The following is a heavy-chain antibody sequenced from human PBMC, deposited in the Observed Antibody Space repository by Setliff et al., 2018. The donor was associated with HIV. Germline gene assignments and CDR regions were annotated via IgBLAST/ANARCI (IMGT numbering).Heavy chain of an antibody. Sequence: PGGSLRLSCSTSGFNFRDSWMSWLRLAPGKGLEGVANISPDGSERYSVDSVRGRYTVSRDNAKNSLYLQMSGLKIEDMAVYYCAKDGSGWSQHWGQGTRVTVSS. D-gene: IGHD6-19*01. J-gene: IGHJ1*01. CDR3: AKDGSGWSQH. CDR1: GFNFRDSW. V-gene: IGHV3-7*01. CDR2: ISPDGSER.